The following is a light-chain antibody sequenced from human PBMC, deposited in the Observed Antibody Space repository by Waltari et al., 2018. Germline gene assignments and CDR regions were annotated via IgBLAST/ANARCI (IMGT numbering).Light chain of an antibody. Sequence: QSALTQPASVSGSPGQSITISCTGTASDIGLYDYVSWYQQRPGKAPKLMIFDVTKRPSGVSNRFSGSKSGDTASLTISGLQAEDEADYYCSAYTGGSTLVVFGGGTKVIVL. CDR1: ASDIGLYDY. J-gene: IGLJ2*01. V-gene: IGLV2-14*01. CDR2: DVT. CDR3: SAYTGGSTLVV.